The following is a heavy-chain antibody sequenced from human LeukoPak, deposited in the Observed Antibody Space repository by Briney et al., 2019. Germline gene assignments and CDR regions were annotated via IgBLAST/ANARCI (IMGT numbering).Heavy chain of an antibody. D-gene: IGHD2-21*02. V-gene: IGHV3-30*04. CDR2: ISYDGSNK. CDR1: GFTFSSYA. Sequence: GRSLRLSCAASGFTFSSYAMHWVRQAPGKGLEWVTVISYDGSNKYYADSVKGRFTISRDNSKNTLYLQMNSLRAEDTAVYYCAKDSDIVVVTAHGMDVWGQGTTVTVSS. J-gene: IGHJ6*02. CDR3: AKDSDIVVVTAHGMDV.